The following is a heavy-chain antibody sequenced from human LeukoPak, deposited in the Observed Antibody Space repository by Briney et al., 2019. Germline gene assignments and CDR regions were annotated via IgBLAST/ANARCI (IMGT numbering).Heavy chain of an antibody. J-gene: IGHJ4*02. CDR2: IKQDGSEK. CDR1: GFAFSSYW. D-gene: IGHD4-17*01. Sequence: GGSLRLSCAASGFAFSSYWMSWVRQAPGKGLEWVANIKQDGSEKYYVDSVKGRFTISRDNAKNSLYLQMNSLRAEDTAVYYCAVPDYGDYALDYWGQGTLVTVPS. V-gene: IGHV3-7*03. CDR3: AVPDYGDYALDY.